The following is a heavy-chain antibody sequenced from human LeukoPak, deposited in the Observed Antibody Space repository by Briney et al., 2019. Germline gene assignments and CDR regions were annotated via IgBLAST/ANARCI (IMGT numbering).Heavy chain of an antibody. CDR2: INPNSGGT. CDR1: GYTFTGYY. CDR3: ARDGVAREEYSNAFDI. V-gene: IGHV1-2*02. J-gene: IGHJ3*02. Sequence: ASVTVSCKASGYTFTGYYMHWVRQAPGQGLEWMGWINPNSGGTNYAQKFQGRVTMTRDTSISTAYMELSRLRSDDTAVYYCARDGVAREEYSNAFDIWGQGTMVTVSS. D-gene: IGHD3-3*01.